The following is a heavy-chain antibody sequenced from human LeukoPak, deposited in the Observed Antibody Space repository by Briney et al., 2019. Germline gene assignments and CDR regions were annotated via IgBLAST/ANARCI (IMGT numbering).Heavy chain of an antibody. CDR1: GGSISSYY. CDR2: IYYSGST. Sequence: SETLSLTCTVSGGSISSYYWSWIRQPPGKGLEWIGYIYYSGSTNYNPSLKSRVTISVGTSKNQFSLKLSSVTAADTAVYYCARVLVRGVITYFDYWGQGTLVTVSS. CDR3: ARVLVRGVITYFDY. J-gene: IGHJ4*02. D-gene: IGHD3-10*01. V-gene: IGHV4-59*01.